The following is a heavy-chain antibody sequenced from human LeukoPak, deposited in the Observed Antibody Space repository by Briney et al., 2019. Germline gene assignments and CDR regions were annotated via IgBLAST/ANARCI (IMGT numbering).Heavy chain of an antibody. CDR1: GFIFNNYD. V-gene: IGHV3-30*02. D-gene: IGHD2/OR15-2a*01. J-gene: IGHJ3*02. Sequence: GGSLRLSCVASGFIFNNYDMHWVRQAPGKGLEWVASMRGDGSQLYHAESVKGRFTISRDNSKNTLYVQMNSLRAEDTAVYFCARESMYTFAIWGQGTMVTVSS. CDR2: MRGDGSQL. CDR3: ARESMYTFAI.